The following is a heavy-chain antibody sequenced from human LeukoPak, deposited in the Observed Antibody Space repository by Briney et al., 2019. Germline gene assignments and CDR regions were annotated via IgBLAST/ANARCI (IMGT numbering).Heavy chain of an antibody. CDR3: ASLVVPAVLEAFDI. CDR1: GYTFTSYG. D-gene: IGHD2-2*01. J-gene: IGHJ3*02. CDR2: ISAYNGNT. V-gene: IGHV1-18*01. Sequence: GASVKVSCKASGYTFTSYGISWVRQAPGQGLEWMGWISAYNGNTNYAQKLQGRVTMTTDTSTSTAYMELRSLRSDDTAVYYCASLVVPAVLEAFDIWGQGTMVTVSS.